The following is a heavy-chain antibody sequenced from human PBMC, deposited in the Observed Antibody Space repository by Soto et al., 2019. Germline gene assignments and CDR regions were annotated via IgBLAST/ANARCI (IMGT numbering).Heavy chain of an antibody. CDR1: GYTFTSYD. D-gene: IGHD3-22*01. CDR3: ARADYYDRSGYLLPCGY. V-gene: IGHV1-8*01. CDR2: MNTNSGTT. Sequence: QVQLVQSGAEVKKPGASVKVSCKASGYTFTSYDINWVRQATGQGLEWMGWMNTNSGTTGYAQKFQGRVTMTRNTSISTAYMELSSLRSEDTAVYYCARADYYDRSGYLLPCGYWGQGTLVTVSS. J-gene: IGHJ4*02.